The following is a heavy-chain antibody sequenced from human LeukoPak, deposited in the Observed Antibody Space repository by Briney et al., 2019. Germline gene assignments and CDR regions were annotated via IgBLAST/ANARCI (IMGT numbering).Heavy chain of an antibody. J-gene: IGHJ4*02. Sequence: PGGSLRLSCAASEFTFSSYSMNWVRQAPGKGLEWVAVISYDGSNKYYADSVKGRFTISRDNSKNTLYLQMNSLRAEDTAVYYCAREAGGYSYGYYFDYWGQGTLVTVSS. CDR1: EFTFSSYS. V-gene: IGHV3-30*03. CDR3: AREAGGYSYGYYFDY. CDR2: ISYDGSNK. D-gene: IGHD5-18*01.